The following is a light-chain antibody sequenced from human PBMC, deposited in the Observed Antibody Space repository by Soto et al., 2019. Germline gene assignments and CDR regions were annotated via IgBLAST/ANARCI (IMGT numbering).Light chain of an antibody. CDR2: GNS. Sequence: QSVLTQPPSVSGAPGQRVTISCTGSSSNIGAGYDVHWYQQLPGTAPKLLIYGNSNRPSGVPDRFSGSKSGTSASLAITGLQAEDEADYYCQSYDSSLSGYVFGGGTHLTVL. CDR3: QSYDSSLSGYV. CDR1: SSNIGAGYD. J-gene: IGLJ7*01. V-gene: IGLV1-40*01.